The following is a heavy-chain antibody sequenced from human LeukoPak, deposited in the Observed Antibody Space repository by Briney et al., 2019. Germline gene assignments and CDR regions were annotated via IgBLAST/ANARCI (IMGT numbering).Heavy chain of an antibody. CDR3: TKAPGEQYLVPTD. V-gene: IGHV3-23*01. CDR1: GFTFSTYA. Sequence: GGSLRLSCTASGFTFSTYAMSWVRQAPGKGLEWVSTIRGSDDSTYYADSVKGRFTISRDNSKNTLYLQMNSLRADDTAVYYCTKAPGEQYLVPTDWGQGTLVTVSS. J-gene: IGHJ4*02. CDR2: IRGSDDST. D-gene: IGHD2-2*01.